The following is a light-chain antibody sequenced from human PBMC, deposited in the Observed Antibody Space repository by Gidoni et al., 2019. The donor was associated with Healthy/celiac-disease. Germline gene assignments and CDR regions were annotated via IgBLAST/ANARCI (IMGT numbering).Light chain of an antibody. CDR1: SSDAGGYNY. Sequence: QSALTQPASVSGSPGQSITISCTGTSSDAGGYNYVSWYQQHPGKAPKLMIYEVSNRPSGVSNRFSGSKSGNTASLTISGLQAEDEADYYCSSYTSSSTLEVVFGGGTKLTVL. J-gene: IGLJ2*01. CDR3: SSYTSSSTLEVV. V-gene: IGLV2-14*01. CDR2: EVS.